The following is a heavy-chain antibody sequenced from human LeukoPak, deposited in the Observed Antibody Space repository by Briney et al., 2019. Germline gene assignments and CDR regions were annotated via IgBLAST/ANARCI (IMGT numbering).Heavy chain of an antibody. Sequence: GGSLRLSCAASGFTLSNHCMHWVRQAPGKGLLWVSRISGDEIWTSYADSVKGRFIISRDNAKDTLYLQMNSLRTEDTAVYYCAREYNSGPKQTDAFDIWGQGTMVTVSS. CDR1: GFTLSNHC. CDR2: ISGDEIWT. D-gene: IGHD3-22*01. J-gene: IGHJ3*02. V-gene: IGHV3-74*01. CDR3: AREYNSGPKQTDAFDI.